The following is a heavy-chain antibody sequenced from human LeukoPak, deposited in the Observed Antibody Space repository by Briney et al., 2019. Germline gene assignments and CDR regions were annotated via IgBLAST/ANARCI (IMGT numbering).Heavy chain of an antibody. Sequence: PSETLSLTCTVSGGSISIYYWSWIRQPPGKGLGWIAYIYYSGSTSYNPSLKSRVTISVDTSKNQFSLKLNSVTAADTAMYYCARLFHPALSGNYPFDYWGQGTLVTVSS. CDR1: GGSISIYY. CDR3: ARLFHPALSGNYPFDY. D-gene: IGHD1-26*01. J-gene: IGHJ4*02. CDR2: IYYSGST. V-gene: IGHV4-59*01.